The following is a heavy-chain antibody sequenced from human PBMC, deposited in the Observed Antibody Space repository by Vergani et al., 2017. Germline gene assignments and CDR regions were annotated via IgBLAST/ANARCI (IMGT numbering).Heavy chain of an antibody. J-gene: IGHJ6*02. Sequence: EVQLVESGGGLVQPGGSLRLSCAASGFSVSNNYISWVRQAPGKGQEWVSVIYGAGSTHYADSVKGSITSSRDNSKNTVYLQMNSLRAEDTAVDYCARDHGGYDYYYYGMDVWGQGTTVTVSS. CDR1: GFSVSNNY. CDR3: ARDHGGYDYYYYGMDV. CDR2: IYGAGST. D-gene: IGHD5-12*01. V-gene: IGHV3-66*01.